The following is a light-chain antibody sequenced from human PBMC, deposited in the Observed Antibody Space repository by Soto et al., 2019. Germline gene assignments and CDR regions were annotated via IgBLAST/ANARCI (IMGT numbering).Light chain of an antibody. CDR3: QQYGSSPWT. CDR1: QSVSSSY. Sequence: IVMTQSPAPLSVSSGERATLSCRASQSVSSSYLAWYQQKPGQAPRLLIYGASSRATGIPDRFSGSGSGTDFTLTISRLEPEDFAVYYCQQYGSSPWTFGQGTKVDIK. CDR2: GAS. J-gene: IGKJ1*01. V-gene: IGKV3-20*01.